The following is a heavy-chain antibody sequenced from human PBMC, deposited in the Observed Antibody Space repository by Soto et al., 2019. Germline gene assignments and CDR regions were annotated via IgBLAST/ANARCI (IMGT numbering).Heavy chain of an antibody. CDR1: GFTFSGYG. J-gene: IGHJ4*02. CDR3: ARDGVGATTFFGYFDY. D-gene: IGHD1-26*01. Sequence: GGSLGLSCAASGFTFSGYGMHWVRQAPGKGLEWVAITRHDGSNTYYADSVRGRFTISRDNSKKTLYLQMDSLRAEDTAVYYCARDGVGATTFFGYFDYWGQGTLVTVSS. V-gene: IGHV3-33*08. CDR2: TRHDGSNT.